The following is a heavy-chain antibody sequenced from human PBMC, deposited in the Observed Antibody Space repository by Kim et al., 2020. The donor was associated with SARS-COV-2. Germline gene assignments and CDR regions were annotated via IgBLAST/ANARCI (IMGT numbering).Heavy chain of an antibody. D-gene: IGHD3-10*01. CDR2: ISSYGSIT. CDR1: RFTFNNYW. V-gene: IGHV3-74*01. J-gene: IGHJ6*04. CDR3: ARGFCRDGCDV. Sequence: GGSLRLSCAVSRFTFNNYWINWVRHAPGKGLVWVSRISSYGSITNYADSVKGRFTMSRDNAENTLYLQMNSLRAEDTAVYYCARGFCRDGCDVWGEGTTVTVSS.